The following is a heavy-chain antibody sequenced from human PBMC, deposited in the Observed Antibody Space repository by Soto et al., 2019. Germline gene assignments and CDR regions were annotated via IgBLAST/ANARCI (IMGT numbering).Heavy chain of an antibody. CDR3: AREMERVLEWLGGWGLDY. Sequence: GASVKVSCKASGYTFTGYYMHWVRQAPGQGLEWMGWINPNSGGTNYAQKFQGRVTMTRDTSISTAYMELSRLRSDDTAVYYCAREMERVLEWLGGWGLDYWGQGTLVTVSS. CDR2: INPNSGGT. J-gene: IGHJ4*02. CDR1: GYTFTGYY. D-gene: IGHD3-3*01. V-gene: IGHV1-2*02.